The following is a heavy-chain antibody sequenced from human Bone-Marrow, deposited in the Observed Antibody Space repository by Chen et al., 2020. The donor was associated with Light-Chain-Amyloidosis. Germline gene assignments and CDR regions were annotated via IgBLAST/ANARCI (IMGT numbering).Heavy chain of an antibody. D-gene: IGHD3-16*01. CDR2: VFPGDSET. Sequence: EVQLVQSGAEMKKPGESLRISCKTSGYIFTNYWVAWVRQVPGKGLEWMGIVFPGDSETRLSPSFQAQVTISADKSISTAYLQWGSLKASDTAFYYCPRLPGSSCSRFSDALDFWGQGTLVTVSS. J-gene: IGHJ4*02. CDR3: PRLPGSSCSRFSDALDF. CDR1: GYIFTNYW. V-gene: IGHV5-51*01.